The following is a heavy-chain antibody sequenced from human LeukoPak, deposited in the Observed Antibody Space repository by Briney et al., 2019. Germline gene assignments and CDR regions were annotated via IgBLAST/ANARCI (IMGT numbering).Heavy chain of an antibody. CDR2: IKQDGTEI. J-gene: IGHJ5*02. D-gene: IGHD2-2*01. V-gene: IGHV3-7*03. Sequence: GGSLRLSCAASGFTFSAYWMSWVRQAPGKGLEWVANIKQDGTEIYYVDSVKGRSTISRDNAKNSLYLQMNSLRAEDTAVYYCARVSSTSLDPWGQGTLVTVSS. CDR3: ARVSSTSLDP. CDR1: GFTFSAYW.